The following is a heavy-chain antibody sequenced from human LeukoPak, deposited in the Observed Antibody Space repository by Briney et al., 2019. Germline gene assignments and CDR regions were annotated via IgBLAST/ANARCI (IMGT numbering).Heavy chain of an antibody. CDR1: GFTFGDYA. D-gene: IGHD6-19*01. V-gene: IGHV3-49*04. Sequence: HPGGSLRLSCTASGFTFGDYAMSWVRQAPGKGLEWVGYIRSKASGGTTEYAASVKGRFTISRDDSKSIAYLQMNSLKTGDTAVYYCTRDPITNLYSSGWTDPYYFDYWGQGTLVTVSS. CDR3: TRDPITNLYSSGWTDPYYFDY. J-gene: IGHJ4*02. CDR2: IRSKASGGTT.